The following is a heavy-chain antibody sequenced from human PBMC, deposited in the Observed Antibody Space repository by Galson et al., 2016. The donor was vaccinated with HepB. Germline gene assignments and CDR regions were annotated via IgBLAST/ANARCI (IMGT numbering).Heavy chain of an antibody. CDR2: IYSSGST. CDR1: GGSINSYS. CDR3: AGPGFGLILYGFYP. J-gene: IGHJ5*02. D-gene: IGHD2-8*01. Sequence: SETLSLTCTVSGGSINSYSWTWIRQPPGRGLEWIGYIYSSGSTYYNPSLKSRVTISVDTSKNQFSLKLSSVTAADTAVYYCAGPGFGLILYGFYPWGQGTLVTVSS. V-gene: IGHV4-4*08.